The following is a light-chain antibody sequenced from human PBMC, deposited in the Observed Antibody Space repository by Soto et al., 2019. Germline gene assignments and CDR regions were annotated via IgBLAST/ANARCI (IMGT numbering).Light chain of an antibody. Sequence: QSVLTQPASVSGSLGQSITISCTGTSSDVGAYNSVSWYQQHPGKAPKLIIFEVFNRPSGASTRFSGSKSGNTASLTTSGLQADDEADYYCSSYTDSSTYVFGTGTKVTVL. V-gene: IGLV2-14*01. CDR2: EVF. J-gene: IGLJ1*01. CDR3: SSYTDSSTYV. CDR1: SSDVGAYNS.